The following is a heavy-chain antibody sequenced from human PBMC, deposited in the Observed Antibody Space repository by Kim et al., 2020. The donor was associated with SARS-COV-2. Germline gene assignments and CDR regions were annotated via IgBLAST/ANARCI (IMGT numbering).Heavy chain of an antibody. D-gene: IGHD4-17*01. Sequence: ASVKVSCKACGYMFTSYGFSWVRQAPGQGLEWLGWISARDGHTKYGQKVQGRVIMTTDTSTNTAYMELWSLRSDDTAMYYCARGAYGDVPFDYWGQGTLV. V-gene: IGHV1-18*04. J-gene: IGHJ4*02. CDR1: GYMFTSYG. CDR3: ARGAYGDVPFDY. CDR2: ISARDGHT.